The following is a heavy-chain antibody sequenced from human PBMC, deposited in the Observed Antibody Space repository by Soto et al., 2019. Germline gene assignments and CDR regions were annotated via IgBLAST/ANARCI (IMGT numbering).Heavy chain of an antibody. D-gene: IGHD3-9*01. Sequence: WASVKVSCKASGYTFTSYAMHWVRQAPGQRLEWMGWINAGNGNTKYSQKFQGRVTITRDTSASTAYVELSSLRSEDTAVYYCARSYVLRYFDWLHNDAFDIWGPGTRVTVSS. V-gene: IGHV1-3*01. CDR2: INAGNGNT. CDR1: GYTFTSYA. J-gene: IGHJ3*02. CDR3: ARSYVLRYFDWLHNDAFDI.